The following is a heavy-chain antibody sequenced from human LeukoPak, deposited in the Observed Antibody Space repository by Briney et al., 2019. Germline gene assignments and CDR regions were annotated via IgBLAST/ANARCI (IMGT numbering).Heavy chain of an antibody. CDR2: ISWNSGSI. J-gene: IGHJ4*02. D-gene: IGHD1-26*01. CDR1: GFTFDDYA. CDR3: AKGGVGATSLRLDY. V-gene: IGHV3-9*01. Sequence: GGSLRLSCAASGFTFDDYAMHWVRQAPGKGLEWVSGISWNSGSIGYADSVKGRFTISRDNAKNSLYLQMNSLRAEDTALYYCAKGGVGATSLRLDYWGQGTLVTVSS.